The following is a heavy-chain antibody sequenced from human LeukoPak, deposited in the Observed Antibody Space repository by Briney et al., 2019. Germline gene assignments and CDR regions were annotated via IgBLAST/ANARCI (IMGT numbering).Heavy chain of an antibody. CDR2: INHSGST. CDR3: ARGGRRPSIVVVPAAMGRYFQH. J-gene: IGHJ1*01. D-gene: IGHD2-2*01. CDR1: GGSFSGYC. V-gene: IGHV4-34*01. Sequence: PSETLSLTCAVSGGSFSGYCGSWIRQPPGKGLEWIGEINHSGSTNYNTSLKSRITISVDTSKNQFSLKLSSVTAADTAVYYCARGGRRPSIVVVPAAMGRYFQHWGQGTLVTVSS.